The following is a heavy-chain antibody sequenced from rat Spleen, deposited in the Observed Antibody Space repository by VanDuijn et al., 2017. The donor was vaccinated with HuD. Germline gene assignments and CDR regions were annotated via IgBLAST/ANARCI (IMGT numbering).Heavy chain of an antibody. CDR1: GFTFSNFY. CDR3: ARLYDYSGDY. D-gene: IGHD1-1*01. V-gene: IGHV5-22*01. J-gene: IGHJ2*01. CDR2: ISFEGSAT. Sequence: EVQLVESGGGLVQPGRSLKLSCAASGFTFSNFYMAWVRQAPKKGLEWVASISFEGSATYYGDSVKGRFTVSRDNAKSTLYLQMNSLRSEETATYDCARLYDYSGDYWGQGVMVTVSS.